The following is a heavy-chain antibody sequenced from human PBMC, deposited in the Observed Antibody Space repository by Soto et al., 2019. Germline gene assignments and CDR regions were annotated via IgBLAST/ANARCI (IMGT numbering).Heavy chain of an antibody. J-gene: IGHJ6*02. Sequence: GGSLRLSCAASGFTFSSYSMNWVRQAPGKGLEWVSSISSSSSYIYYADSVKGRFTISRDNAKNSLYLQMNSLRAEDTAVYYCARDFAVTTPPYYYYGMDVWGQGTTVTVSS. CDR1: GFTFSSYS. CDR3: ARDFAVTTPPYYYYGMDV. V-gene: IGHV3-21*01. D-gene: IGHD4-4*01. CDR2: ISSSSSYI.